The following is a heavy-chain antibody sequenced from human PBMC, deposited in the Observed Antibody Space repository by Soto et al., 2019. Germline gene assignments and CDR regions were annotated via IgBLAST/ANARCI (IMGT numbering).Heavy chain of an antibody. J-gene: IGHJ4*02. CDR2: IIPVFGTA. D-gene: IGHD4-17*01. CDR3: ARALDYGDYVFDY. Sequence: QVQLVQSGAEVKKPGSSVKVSCKASGGTFSSYAIIWVRQAPGQGLEWMGGIIPVFGTANYAQKFQGRVTITADESTFTAYMELSSLTSEDTAVYYCARALDYGDYVFDYWGQGTLVTVSS. CDR1: GGTFSSYA. V-gene: IGHV1-69*01.